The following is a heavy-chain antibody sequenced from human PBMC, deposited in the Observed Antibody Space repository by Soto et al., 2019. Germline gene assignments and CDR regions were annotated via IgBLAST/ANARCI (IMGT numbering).Heavy chain of an antibody. CDR3: ARLQSTGRYDLGLYI. CDR1: GFIFSGHW. Sequence: EVQLVESGGGLVHSGGSLRLSCAASGFIFSGHWMPCVRQTPGKWLVWVSLIDGDGSRTAYAEALRGRFTISRDNVKNMLYLQMNSLRAEDTAVYYCARLQSTGRYDLGLYICGQVTVVTVSS. J-gene: IGHJ3*02. V-gene: IGHV3-74*03. CDR2: IDGDGSRT. D-gene: IGHD6-19*01.